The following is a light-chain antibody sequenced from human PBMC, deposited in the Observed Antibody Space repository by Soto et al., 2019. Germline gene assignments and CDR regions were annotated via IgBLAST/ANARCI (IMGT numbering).Light chain of an antibody. CDR2: DAS. CDR3: QQCSNWPQVT. V-gene: IGKV3-11*01. CDR1: QSVISY. Sequence: EIVLTQSPATLSLSPGERATLSCRASQSVISYLAWYQQKPGPAPRLLSNDASNRATGIPARVSGSGSGTHFTLTISSLEPEDFAIYYCQQCSNWPQVTVGGGTEIEIK. J-gene: IGKJ4*01.